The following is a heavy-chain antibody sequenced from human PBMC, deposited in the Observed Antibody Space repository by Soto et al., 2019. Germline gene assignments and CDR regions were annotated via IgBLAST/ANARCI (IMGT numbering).Heavy chain of an antibody. CDR2: ISWNSGSI. V-gene: IGHV3-9*01. CDR1: GFTFDDYA. D-gene: IGHD3-16*02. CDR3: PKDRHLGDSVGGVYRYTCDY. Sequence: PGGSLRLSCVASGFTFDDYAMHWVRQAPGKGLEWVSGISWNSGSIGYADSVKGRFTISRDNARISLYLQMNSLRAEDTALYYCPKDRHLGDSVGGVYRYTCDYWGQGTRFTVS. J-gene: IGHJ4*02.